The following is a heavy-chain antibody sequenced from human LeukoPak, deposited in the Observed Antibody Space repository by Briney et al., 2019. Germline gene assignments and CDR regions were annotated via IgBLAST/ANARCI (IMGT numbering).Heavy chain of an antibody. CDR3: AKDTKDYDSSVDLAN. D-gene: IGHD3-22*01. CDR1: GFTFDDYA. J-gene: IGHJ4*02. V-gene: IGHV3-9*01. CDR2: ISWNSGSI. Sequence: GGSLRLSCAASGFTFDDYAMHWVRQAPGKGLEWVSGISWNSGSIGYADSVKGRFTISRDNAKNSLYPQMNSLRAEDTALYYCAKDTKDYDSSVDLANWGQGTLVTVSS.